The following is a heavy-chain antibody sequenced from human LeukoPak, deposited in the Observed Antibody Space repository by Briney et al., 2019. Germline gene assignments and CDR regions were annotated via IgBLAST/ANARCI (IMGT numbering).Heavy chain of an antibody. Sequence: GGSLRLSCAASGFTFSTYSMSWVRQAPGKGLEWVSSISSSSSYTYYADSLKGRFTISRDNAKTSLYLQMNSLRAEDTAVYYCARLGAVITLYYYFMDVWGKGTTVTVSS. D-gene: IGHD4-23*01. CDR2: ISSSSSYT. V-gene: IGHV3-21*01. CDR1: GFTFSTYS. CDR3: ARLGAVITLYYYFMDV. J-gene: IGHJ6*03.